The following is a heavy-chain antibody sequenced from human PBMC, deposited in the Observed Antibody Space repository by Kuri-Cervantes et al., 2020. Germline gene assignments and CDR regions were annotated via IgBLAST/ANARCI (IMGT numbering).Heavy chain of an antibody. CDR3: TKEDGTYPYFDN. J-gene: IGHJ4*02. CDR2: TRYDGSNK. D-gene: IGHD1-26*01. V-gene: IGHV3-30*02. Sequence: GGSLRLSCAASGFTISNSYMAWVRQSPARGLEWVAFTRYDGSNKYYADSVEGRFTISRDNSKSTLYLQMNSLRTEDTAVYYCTKEDGTYPYFDNWGQGTLVTVSS. CDR1: GFTISNSY.